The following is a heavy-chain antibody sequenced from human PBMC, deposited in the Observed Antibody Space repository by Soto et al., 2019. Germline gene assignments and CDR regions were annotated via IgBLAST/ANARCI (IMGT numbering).Heavy chain of an antibody. CDR1: GFTFSSYA. J-gene: IGHJ5*02. CDR2: ISYDGSNK. V-gene: IGHV3-30-3*01. Sequence: GGSLRLSCAASGFTFSSYAMHWVRQAPGKGLEWVAVISYDGSNKYYADSVKGRFTISRDNSKNTLYLQMNSLRAEDTAVYYCAREPELLWFGELLSGGFDPWGQGTLVTVSS. D-gene: IGHD3-10*01. CDR3: AREPELLWFGELLSGGFDP.